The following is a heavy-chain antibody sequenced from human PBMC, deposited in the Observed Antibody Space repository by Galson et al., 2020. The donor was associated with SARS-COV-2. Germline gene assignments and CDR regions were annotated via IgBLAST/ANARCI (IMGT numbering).Heavy chain of an antibody. CDR2: ISAYNGNT. V-gene: IGHV1-18*01. Sequence: ASVKVSCKASGYTFTSYGISWVRQAPGQGLEWMGWISAYNGNTNYAQKLQGRVTMTTDTSTSTAYMELRSLRSDDTAVYYCARGVVVVPAAIASTNQYYYYGMDVWGQGTTVTVSS. CDR1: GYTFTSYG. CDR3: ARGVVVVPAAIASTNQYYYYGMDV. D-gene: IGHD2-2*01. J-gene: IGHJ6*02.